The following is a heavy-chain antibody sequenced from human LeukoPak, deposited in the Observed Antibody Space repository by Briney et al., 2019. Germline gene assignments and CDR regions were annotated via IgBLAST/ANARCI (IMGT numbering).Heavy chain of an antibody. CDR1: GFTFSSYG. D-gene: IGHD3-16*01. CDR2: IRYDGSNK. J-gene: IGHJ4*02. CDR3: ASPDIYDWSLGY. V-gene: IGHV3-30*02. Sequence: PGGSLRLSCAASGFTFSSYGMHWVRQAPGKGLEWVAFIRYDGSNKYYADSVKGRFTISRDNSKNTLYLQMNSLRAEDTAVYYCASPDIYDWSLGYWGQATLVTVSS.